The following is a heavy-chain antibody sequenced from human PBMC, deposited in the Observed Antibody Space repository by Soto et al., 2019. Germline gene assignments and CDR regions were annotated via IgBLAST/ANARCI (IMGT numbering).Heavy chain of an antibody. V-gene: IGHV1-2*02. CDR2: INPNSGGT. CDR3: ARDRGSAAGSRDYNYGKDV. J-gene: IGHJ6*02. CDR1: GYTFTGYY. Sequence: ASVKVSCKASGYTFTGYYMHWVRQAPGQGLEWMGWINPNSGGTNYAQKFQGRVTMTRDTSISTAYMELSRLRSDDTAVYYCARDRGSAAGSRDYNYGKDVWGQG. D-gene: IGHD6-13*01.